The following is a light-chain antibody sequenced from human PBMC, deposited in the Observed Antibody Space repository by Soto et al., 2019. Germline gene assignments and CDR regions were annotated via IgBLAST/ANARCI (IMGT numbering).Light chain of an antibody. J-gene: IGKJ4*01. V-gene: IGKV3-20*01. CDR2: GAS. CDR3: QQYGSAPT. CDR1: QSVRNSY. Sequence: EIVLTQSPGTLSLSPGERATLSCRASQSVRNSYLAWYQQRPGQAPSLLIYGASSRATDIPDRFSGSGSGTDFTLTISRLEPEDFAGYYCQQYGSAPTFGGGTKVEI.